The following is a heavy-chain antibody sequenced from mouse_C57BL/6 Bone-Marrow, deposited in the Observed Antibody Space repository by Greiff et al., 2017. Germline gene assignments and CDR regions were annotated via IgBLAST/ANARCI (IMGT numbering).Heavy chain of an antibody. CDR2: IYPGSGNT. CDR3: ARPTVPARGYAMDY. J-gene: IGHJ4*01. Sequence: VQLQQSGPELVKPGASVKISCKASGYSFTSYYIHWVKQRPGQGLEWIGWIYPGSGNTKYNEKFKGKATLTADTSSSTAYMQLSSLTSEDSAVYYCARPTVPARGYAMDYWGQGTSVTVSS. CDR1: GYSFTSYY. D-gene: IGHD1-1*01. V-gene: IGHV1-66*01.